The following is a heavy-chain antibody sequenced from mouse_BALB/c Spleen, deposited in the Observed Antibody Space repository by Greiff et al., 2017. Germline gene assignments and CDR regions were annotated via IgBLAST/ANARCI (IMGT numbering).Heavy chain of an antibody. D-gene: IGHD2-14*01. CDR1: GFTFSSFG. Sequence: EVKVVESGGGLVQPGGSRKLSCAASGFTFSSFGMHWVRQAPEKGLEWVAYISSGSSTIYYADTVKGRFTISRDNPKNTLFLQMTSLRSEDTAMYYCARKNYRYDGDYYAMDYWGQGTSVTVSS. CDR3: ARKNYRYDGDYYAMDY. V-gene: IGHV5-17*02. J-gene: IGHJ4*01. CDR2: ISSGSSTI.